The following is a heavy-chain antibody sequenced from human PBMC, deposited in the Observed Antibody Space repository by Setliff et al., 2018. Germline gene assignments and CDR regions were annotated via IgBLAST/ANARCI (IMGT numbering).Heavy chain of an antibody. D-gene: IGHD6-19*01. Sequence: SETLSLTCSFSDCSLAKCYYWGWIRQAPGKGLEWIGSVYHDGRTNYSPSLKSRLIISVDTSNNQFSLKLDSVAAADTAMYFCATVGSPVAGDDAFDVWGQGTMVTVSS. CDR1: DCSLAKCYY. J-gene: IGHJ3*01. CDR2: VYHDGRT. V-gene: IGHV4-38-2*02. CDR3: ATVGSPVAGDDAFDV.